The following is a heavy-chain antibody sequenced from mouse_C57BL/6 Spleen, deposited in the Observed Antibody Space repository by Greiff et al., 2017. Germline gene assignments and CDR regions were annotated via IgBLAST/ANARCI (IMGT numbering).Heavy chain of an antibody. Sequence: VQLQQSGAELAKPGASVKLSCKASGYTFTEYTIHWVKQRSGQGLEWIGWFYPGSGSLKYNEKFQDKATLTADKTSSAVYMELSRLTSEDAAVYFCARHEGDYYGSSPFDYWGQGTTLTVSS. CDR2: FYPGSGSL. CDR1: GYTFTEYT. J-gene: IGHJ2*01. CDR3: ARHEGDYYGSSPFDY. V-gene: IGHV1-62-2*01. D-gene: IGHD1-1*01.